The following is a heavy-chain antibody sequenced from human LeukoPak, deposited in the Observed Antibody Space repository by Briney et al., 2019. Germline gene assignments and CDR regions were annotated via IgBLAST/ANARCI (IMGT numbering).Heavy chain of an antibody. Sequence: GGSLRLSCVASGFTFSSYAMSWVRQAPGKGLEWVSAICGSGDSTYYADSVKGRFTVSRDNSKNTLYLQMSTLRAEDTALYYCAKGLGGAVTTGTYYYGMDVWGQGTTVTVSS. D-gene: IGHD4-17*01. CDR3: AKGLGGAVTTGTYYYGMDV. J-gene: IGHJ6*02. CDR1: GFTFSSYA. CDR2: ICGSGDST. V-gene: IGHV3-23*01.